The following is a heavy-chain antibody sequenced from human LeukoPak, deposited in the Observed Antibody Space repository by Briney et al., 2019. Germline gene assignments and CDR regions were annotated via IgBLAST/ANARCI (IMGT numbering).Heavy chain of an antibody. Sequence: SETLSLTCAVSGGSINNYHWSWIWQPPGKGLEWIGCFYHSGSTTYNPSLKSRVTISVDASKSVFSLKLDSVTAADTAMYFCASTQQWLAFDYWGQGILVTVSS. CDR1: GGSINNYH. D-gene: IGHD6-19*01. CDR2: FYHSGST. CDR3: ASTQQWLAFDY. J-gene: IGHJ4*02. V-gene: IGHV4-59*03.